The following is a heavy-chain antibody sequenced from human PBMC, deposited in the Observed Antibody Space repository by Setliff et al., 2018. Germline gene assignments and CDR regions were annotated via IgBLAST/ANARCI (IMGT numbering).Heavy chain of an antibody. CDR3: ARVPRLEWLLPTFDS. CDR1: GYTFGAHY. Sequence: ASVKVSCKASGYTFGAHYIHWVRQAPGQGLEWVGWINPKSGGTNFAQKFRGRVTMTSDSSISTVYMEVSRVRFDDTAVYYCARVPRLEWLLPTFDSWGQGTLVTVSS. V-gene: IGHV1-2*02. D-gene: IGHD3-3*01. CDR2: INPKSGGT. J-gene: IGHJ4*02.